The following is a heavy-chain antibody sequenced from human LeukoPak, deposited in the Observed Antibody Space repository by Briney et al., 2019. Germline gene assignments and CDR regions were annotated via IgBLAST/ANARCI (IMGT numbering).Heavy chain of an antibody. CDR1: GFTFSTYA. CDR2: IRYDGSNK. CDR3: AKDLQVVVAAHGFDY. J-gene: IGHJ4*02. Sequence: GGSLRLSCAASGFTFSTYAMSWVRQAPGKGLEWVAFIRYDGSNKYYADSVKGRFTISRDNSKNTLYLQMNSLRAEDTAVYYCAKDLQVVVAAHGFDYWGQGTLVTVSS. V-gene: IGHV3-30*02. D-gene: IGHD2-15*01.